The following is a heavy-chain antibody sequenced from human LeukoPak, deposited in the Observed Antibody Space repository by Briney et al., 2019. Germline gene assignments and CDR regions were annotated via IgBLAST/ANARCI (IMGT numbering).Heavy chain of an antibody. J-gene: IGHJ4*02. CDR3: ARGDYLGSGRFSDY. CDR2: TSYDGNNK. V-gene: IGHV3-30*04. CDR1: GFTFSSYS. D-gene: IGHD3-10*01. Sequence: GGSLRLSCAASGFTFSSYSMHWVRQAPGKGLEWVAATSYDGNNKQYADSVKGRLTISRDNSKNTLYLQMDSLGADDTAVYYCARGDYLGSGRFSDYWGQGILVTVS.